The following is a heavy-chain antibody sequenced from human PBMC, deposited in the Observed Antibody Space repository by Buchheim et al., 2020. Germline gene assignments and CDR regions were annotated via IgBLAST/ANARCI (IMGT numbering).Heavy chain of an antibody. V-gene: IGHV4-34*01. CDR1: GGSFSGYY. Sequence: QVQLQQWGAGLLKPSETLSLTCAVYGGSFSGYYWSWIRQPPGKGLEWIGEINHSGSTNYNPSLKSRVTISVDTSKNQLSLKLSSVTAADTAVYYCARGSDYYYYGMDVWGQGTT. J-gene: IGHJ6*02. CDR3: ARGSDYYYYGMDV. CDR2: INHSGST.